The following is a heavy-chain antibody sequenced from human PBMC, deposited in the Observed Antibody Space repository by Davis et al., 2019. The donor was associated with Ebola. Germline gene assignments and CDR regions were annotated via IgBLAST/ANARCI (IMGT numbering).Heavy chain of an antibody. CDR3: ARAPITARPGVVRNAMDV. V-gene: IGHV1-2*04. D-gene: IGHD6-6*01. CDR2: INPNSGGT. Sequence: ASVKVSCKASGYTFTGYYMHWVRQAPGQGLEWMGWINPNSGGTKYTQKFQGWVTMTWDTSISTAYMELSRLRSDDTAVNFCARAPITARPGVVRNAMDVWGQGTTVTVSS. CDR1: GYTFTGYY. J-gene: IGHJ6*02.